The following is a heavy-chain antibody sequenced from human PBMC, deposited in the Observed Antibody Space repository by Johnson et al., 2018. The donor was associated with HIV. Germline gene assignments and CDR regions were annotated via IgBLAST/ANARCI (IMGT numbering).Heavy chain of an antibody. CDR2: ISHDGSNK. V-gene: IGHV3-30*18. D-gene: IGHD6-13*01. J-gene: IGHJ3*02. CDR3: AKVSSQSSSWYDAFDI. Sequence: VQLVESGGGVVQPGRSLRVSCAASGFSFSSYGMHWVRQAPGKGLEWVAVISHDGSNKYYAESMKGRLIISRDNSKNMLYLEMQSLTSEDTAVYYCAKVSSQSSSWYDAFDIWGKGTMVTVSS. CDR1: GFSFSSYG.